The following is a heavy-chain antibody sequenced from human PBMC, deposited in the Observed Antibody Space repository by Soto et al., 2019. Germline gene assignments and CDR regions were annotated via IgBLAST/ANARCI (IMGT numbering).Heavy chain of an antibody. CDR1: GGTFSSYA. Sequence: SVKVSCKASGGTFSSYAISWVRQAPGQGLEWMGGIIPIFGTANYAQKFQGRVTITADESTSTAYMELSSLRSEDTAVYDCAGPLQRIVVVPDAPDDYGMDVWGQGTTVTVSS. D-gene: IGHD2-2*01. J-gene: IGHJ6*02. CDR3: AGPLQRIVVVPDAPDDYGMDV. V-gene: IGHV1-69*13. CDR2: IIPIFGTA.